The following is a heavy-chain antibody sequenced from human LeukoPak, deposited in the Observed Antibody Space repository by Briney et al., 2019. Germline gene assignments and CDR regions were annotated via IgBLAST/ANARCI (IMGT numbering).Heavy chain of an antibody. CDR1: GGSISSYY. CDR2: IYYSGST. Sequence: SETLSLTCTVSGGSISSYYWSWIRQPPGKGLEWIGYIYYSGSTNYNPSLKSRVTISVDTSKNQFSLKLSSATAADTAVYYCARDGGYSGYDGFDYWGQGTLVTVSS. J-gene: IGHJ4*02. V-gene: IGHV4-59*01. CDR3: ARDGGYSGYDGFDY. D-gene: IGHD5-12*01.